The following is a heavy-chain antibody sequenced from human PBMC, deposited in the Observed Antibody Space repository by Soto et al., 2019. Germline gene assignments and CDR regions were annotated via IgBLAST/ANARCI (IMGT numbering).Heavy chain of an antibody. CDR1: GYTFTSYG. J-gene: IGHJ6*02. CDR2: ISAYNGNT. Sequence: ASVKVSCKASGYTFTSYGISWVRQAPGQGLEWMGWISAYNGNTNYAQKLQGRVTMTTDTSTSTAYMELRSLRSDDTAVYYCARKYYDFWSGYPRPYYYYGMDVWGQGTTVTVSS. V-gene: IGHV1-18*01. CDR3: ARKYYDFWSGYPRPYYYYGMDV. D-gene: IGHD3-3*01.